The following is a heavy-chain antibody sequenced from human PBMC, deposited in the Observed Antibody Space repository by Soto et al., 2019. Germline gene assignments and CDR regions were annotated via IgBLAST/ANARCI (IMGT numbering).Heavy chain of an antibody. CDR1: GFTFSSYW. CDR3: ARVETCSSTSCYSVFDY. J-gene: IGHJ4*02. V-gene: IGHV3-74*03. D-gene: IGHD2-2*01. CDR2: INSDGSST. Sequence: EVQLVESGGGLVQPGGSLRLSCAASGFTFSSYWMHWVRQAPGKGLVWVSRINSDGSSTTYADSVKGRFTISRDNAKNTLYLQMNSLRAEDTAVYYCARVETCSSTSCYSVFDYWGQGTLVTVFS.